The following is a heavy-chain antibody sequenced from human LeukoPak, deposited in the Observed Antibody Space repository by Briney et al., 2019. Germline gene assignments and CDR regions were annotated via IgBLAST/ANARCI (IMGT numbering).Heavy chain of an antibody. J-gene: IGHJ4*02. CDR3: ARERVVGVIDY. D-gene: IGHD1-26*01. CDR1: GFTFSSYS. CDR2: ISSGSSTI. V-gene: IGHV3-48*01. Sequence: GGSLRLSCAASGFTFSSYSMNWVRKAPGKGLEWVSYISSGSSTIYYADSVKGRFTISRDNAKNSLYLKMNSLRAEDTAVYYCARERVVGVIDYWGQGTLVTVSS.